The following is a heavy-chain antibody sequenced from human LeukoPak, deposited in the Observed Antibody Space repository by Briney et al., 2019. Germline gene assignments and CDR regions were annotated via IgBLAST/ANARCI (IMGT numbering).Heavy chain of an antibody. V-gene: IGHV4-61*02. D-gene: IGHD3-22*01. CDR3: ARLYYYDTSGQAY. CDR2: IYTSGST. J-gene: IGHJ4*02. CDR1: GGSISSGSHY. Sequence: SETLSLTCTVSGGSISSGSHYWSWIRQPAGKGLEWIGRIYTSGSTNYNPSLKSRVTISVDTSKNQFSLKLSSVTAADTAVYYCARLYYYDTSGQAYWGQGTLVTVSS.